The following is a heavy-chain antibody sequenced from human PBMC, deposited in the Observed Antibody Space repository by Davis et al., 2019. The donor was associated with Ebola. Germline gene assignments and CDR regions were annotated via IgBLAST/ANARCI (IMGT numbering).Heavy chain of an antibody. V-gene: IGHV3-21*06. CDR3: ARGLRATIAFES. J-gene: IGHJ4*02. CDR2: ISTRSSHI. D-gene: IGHD5-24*01. CDR1: GFSFSDYT. Sequence: GESLKISCVVSGFSFSDYTMNWVRQAPGKGLEWVASISTRSSHIYTADSVTGRFTISRDNAKNSLFLQMNSLRAEDTAVYFCARGLRATIAFESWGQGTLVTVSS.